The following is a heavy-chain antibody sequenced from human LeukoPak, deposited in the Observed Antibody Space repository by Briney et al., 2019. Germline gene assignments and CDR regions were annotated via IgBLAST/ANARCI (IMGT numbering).Heavy chain of an antibody. J-gene: IGHJ3*02. CDR3: ARRGHDYGGTDAFDI. Sequence: SETLSLTCTVSGGSISSSSYYWGWIRQPPGKGLEWIGYIYYSGSTNYNPSLKSRVTISVDTSKNQFSLKLSSVTAADTAVYYCARRGHDYGGTDAFDIWGQGTMVTVSS. CDR1: GGSISSSSYY. V-gene: IGHV4-61*05. D-gene: IGHD4-23*01. CDR2: IYYSGST.